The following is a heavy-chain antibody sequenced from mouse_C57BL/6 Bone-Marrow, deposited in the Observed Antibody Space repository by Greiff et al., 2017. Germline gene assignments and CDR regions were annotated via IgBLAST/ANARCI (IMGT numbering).Heavy chain of an antibody. CDR1: GYTFTSYW. D-gene: IGHD1-1*01. CDR3: AGGSYDYGSSLYWYFDV. V-gene: IGHV1-64*01. J-gene: IGHJ1*03. CDR2: IHPNSGST. Sequence: QVQLQQPGAELVKPGASVKLSCKASGYTFTSYWMHWVKQRPGQGLEWIGMIHPNSGSTNYNEKFKSKATLTVDKSSSTAYMQLSSLTSEDSAVYYCAGGSYDYGSSLYWYFDVWGTGTTVTVSS.